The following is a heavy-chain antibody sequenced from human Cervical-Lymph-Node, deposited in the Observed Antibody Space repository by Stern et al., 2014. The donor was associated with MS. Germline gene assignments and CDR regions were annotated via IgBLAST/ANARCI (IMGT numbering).Heavy chain of an antibody. J-gene: IGHJ4*02. CDR1: GFTFSSYW. V-gene: IGHV3-74*01. D-gene: IGHD6-25*01. CDR2: IDTDGGTT. CDR3: ARDSSGRDDF. Sequence: VQLVESGGGLVQPGGSLRLSCAASGFTFSSYWLHWFRQDPGKGLVWVSRIDTDGGTTNYADSVKGRFTISRDNAENTLYLQMNSLRAEDTAVYYCARDSSGRDDFWGQGTLVTVSS.